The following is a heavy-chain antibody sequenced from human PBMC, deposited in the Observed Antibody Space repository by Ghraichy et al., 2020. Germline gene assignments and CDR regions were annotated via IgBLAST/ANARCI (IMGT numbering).Heavy chain of an antibody. Sequence: ASVKVSCKASGYTFTGYYMHWVRQAPGQGLEWMGWINPNSGGTNYAQKFQGRVTMTRDTSISTAYMELSRLRSDDTAVYYCARALGYCSSTSCYNYYGMDVWGQGTTVTVSS. CDR1: GYTFTGYY. CDR3: ARALGYCSSTSCYNYYGMDV. D-gene: IGHD2-2*02. V-gene: IGHV1-2*02. CDR2: INPNSGGT. J-gene: IGHJ6*02.